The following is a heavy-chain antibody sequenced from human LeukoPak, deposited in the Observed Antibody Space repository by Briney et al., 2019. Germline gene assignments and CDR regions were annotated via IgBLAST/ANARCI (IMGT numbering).Heavy chain of an antibody. CDR2: IYSGGST. D-gene: IGHD6-13*01. V-gene: IGHV3-53*01. J-gene: IGHJ4*02. Sequence: GGSLRLSCAASGFTFSSNYMSWVRQAPGKGLEWVSVIYSGGSTYYADSVKGRFTISRDNSKNTLYLQMNSLRAEDTAVYYCARGVRDYLFRSSSWYWYYFDYWGQGTLVTVSS. CDR1: GFTFSSNY. CDR3: ARGVRDYLFRSSSWYWYYFDY.